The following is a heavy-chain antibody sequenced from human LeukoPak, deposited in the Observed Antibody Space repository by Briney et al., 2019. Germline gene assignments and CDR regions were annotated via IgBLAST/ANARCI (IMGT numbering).Heavy chain of an antibody. CDR2: ISGSGGST. D-gene: IGHD6-19*01. J-gene: IGHJ4*02. CDR1: GFTFSSYA. Sequence: GGSLRLSCAASGFTFSSYAMSWVRQAPGKGLEWVSSISGSGGSTYYADSVKGRFTISRDNSKNTLYLQMNSLRAEDTAVYYCAKDLGIAVADHNFDYWGQGTLVTVSS. CDR3: AKDLGIAVADHNFDY. V-gene: IGHV3-23*01.